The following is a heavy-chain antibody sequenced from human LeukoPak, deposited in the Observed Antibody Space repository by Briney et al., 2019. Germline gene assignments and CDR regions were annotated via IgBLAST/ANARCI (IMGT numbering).Heavy chain of an antibody. Sequence: SETLSLTYTVYSGSISSYYWSWIRQSPGKGLEWIGYIYYSGSTNYKTSLGSQATTSLKTPKNQFSMKLSFVSADTRAVYYAAIEDGSGWYRYWGQGTLVTVSS. V-gene: IGHV4-59*01. CDR3: AIEDGSGWYRY. D-gene: IGHD6-19*01. J-gene: IGHJ4*02. CDR2: IYYSGST. CDR1: SGSISSYY.